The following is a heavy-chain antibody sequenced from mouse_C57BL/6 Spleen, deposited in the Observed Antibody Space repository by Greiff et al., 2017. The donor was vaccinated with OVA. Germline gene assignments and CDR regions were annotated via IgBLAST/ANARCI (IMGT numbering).Heavy chain of an antibody. CDR3: ARRNYYGSSYFDY. Sequence: EVNVVESGGGLVKPGGSLKLSCAASGFTFSSYAMSWVRQTPEKRLEWVATISDGGSYTYYPDNVKGRFTISRDNAKNNLYLQMSHLKSEDTAMYYCARRNYYGSSYFDYWGQGTTLTVSS. CDR1: GFTFSSYA. CDR2: ISDGGSYT. J-gene: IGHJ2*01. V-gene: IGHV5-4*03. D-gene: IGHD1-1*01.